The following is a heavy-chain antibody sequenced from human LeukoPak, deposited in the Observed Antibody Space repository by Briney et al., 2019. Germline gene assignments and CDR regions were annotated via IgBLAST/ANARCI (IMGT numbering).Heavy chain of an antibody. CDR2: ISSSSSYI. J-gene: IGHJ3*02. CDR1: GFTFSSYG. Sequence: GGSLRLSCAASGFTFSSYGMTWVRQAPGKGLEWVSSISSSSSYIHYADSVKGRFTISRDNAKNSLYLQMNSLRAEDTAVYYCAREMGIAAAGTGDDAFDIWGQGTMVTVSS. CDR3: AREMGIAAAGTGDDAFDI. V-gene: IGHV3-21*01. D-gene: IGHD6-13*01.